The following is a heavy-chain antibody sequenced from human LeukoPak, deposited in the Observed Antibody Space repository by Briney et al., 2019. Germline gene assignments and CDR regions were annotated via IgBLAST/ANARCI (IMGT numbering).Heavy chain of an antibody. CDR3: ARGLPSYGDYVDYYFYLDV. J-gene: IGHJ6*03. V-gene: IGHV4-4*07. CDR1: GDSISGFY. Sequence: SETLSLTCTASGDSISGFYWSWIRQPAGKGLQWIGRISTSGSTNYNPSLKSRVTMSVDRSTNEFSLTVRSVTAADTALYYCARGLPSYGDYVDYYFYLDVWGKGTTVTVSS. D-gene: IGHD4-17*01. CDR2: ISTSGST.